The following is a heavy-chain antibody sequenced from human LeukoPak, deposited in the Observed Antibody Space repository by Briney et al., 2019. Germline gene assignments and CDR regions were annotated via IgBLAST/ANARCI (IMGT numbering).Heavy chain of an antibody. CDR3: AREAGDYVIDY. CDR1: GFTFSSYS. Sequence: GGSLRLSCAASGFTFSSYSMNWVRHAPGKGLEWVSSISSSSSYIYYADSVKGRFTISRDNAKNSLYLQMNSLRAEDTAVYYCAREAGDYVIDYWGQGTLVTVSS. D-gene: IGHD4-17*01. J-gene: IGHJ4*02. CDR2: ISSSSSYI. V-gene: IGHV3-21*01.